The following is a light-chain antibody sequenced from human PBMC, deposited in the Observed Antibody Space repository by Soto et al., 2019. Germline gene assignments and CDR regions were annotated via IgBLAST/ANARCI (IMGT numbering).Light chain of an antibody. CDR1: QGVSDW. Sequence: DIQLTQSPSSVSASVGDSVTITCRASQGVSDWVAWYQQKPGEAPKLLIYGSSSLLSGVPSRCSGTRSGPDCTRTISSLQPADFETDDCQQANSYPWTFGQGTKVDIK. J-gene: IGKJ1*01. CDR2: GSS. V-gene: IGKV1-12*01. CDR3: QQANSYPWT.